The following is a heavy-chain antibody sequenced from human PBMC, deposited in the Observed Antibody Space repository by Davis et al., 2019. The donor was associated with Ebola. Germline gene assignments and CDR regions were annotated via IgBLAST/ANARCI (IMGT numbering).Heavy chain of an antibody. D-gene: IGHD3-10*01. J-gene: IGHJ5*02. CDR1: GGSFSGYY. Sequence: SETLSLTCAVYGGSFSGYYWSWIRQPPGKGLEWIGEINHSGSTNYNPSLKSRVTISVDTSKNQFSLKLSSVTAADTAVYYCTRAKIYASGTREFDPWGQGTLVAVSS. V-gene: IGHV4-34*01. CDR3: TRAKIYASGTREFDP. CDR2: INHSGST.